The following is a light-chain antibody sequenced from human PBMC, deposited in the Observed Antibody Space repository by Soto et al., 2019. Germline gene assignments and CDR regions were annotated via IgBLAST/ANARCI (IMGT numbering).Light chain of an antibody. J-gene: IGKJ3*01. CDR1: QGISNY. Sequence: DIQMTQSPSSLSASVGDRVTITCRASQGISNYLAWYQQKPGKVPKLLIYAASTLQSGVPSRFSGSGSGTDFTLTITSLQPEDVATYYCQKCNSAPFTVGPGTEVDIK. V-gene: IGKV1-27*01. CDR2: AAS. CDR3: QKCNSAPFT.